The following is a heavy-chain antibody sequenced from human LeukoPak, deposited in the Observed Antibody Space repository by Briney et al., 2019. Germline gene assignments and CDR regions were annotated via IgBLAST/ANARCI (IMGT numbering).Heavy chain of an antibody. CDR2: ISGSSSYI. CDR3: AFYYYYGMDV. J-gene: IGHJ6*02. Sequence: GGSLRLSCAASGFTVSNSYMNWVRQAPGKGLEWVSSISGSSSYIYYADSVKGRFTISRDNAKKSLYLQMSSLRAEDTAVYYCAFYYYYGMDVWGQRTTVTVSS. CDR1: GFTVSNSY. V-gene: IGHV3-21*01.